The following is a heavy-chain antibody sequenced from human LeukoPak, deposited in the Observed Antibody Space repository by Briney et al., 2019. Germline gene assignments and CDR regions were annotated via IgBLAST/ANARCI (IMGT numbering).Heavy chain of an antibody. V-gene: IGHV4-4*07. D-gene: IGHD3-22*01. CDR3: ASEYYYDTSGYYSLAS. CDR1: GGSISSYY. J-gene: IGHJ4*02. CDR2: IYTSGST. Sequence: SETLSLTCTVSGGSISSYYWSWIRQPAGKALEWIGRIYTSGSTNYNPSLKSRVTMSVDTSKNQFSLKLRSVTAADTAVYYCASEYYYDTSGYYSLASWGQGHLVTVSS.